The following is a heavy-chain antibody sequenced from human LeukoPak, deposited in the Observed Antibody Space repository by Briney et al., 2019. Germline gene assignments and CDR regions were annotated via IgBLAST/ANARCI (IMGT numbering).Heavy chain of an antibody. CDR1: GGSVSFYY. J-gene: IGHJ5*02. CDR2: IKSKTDGGTT. Sequence: PSETLSLTCTVSGGSVSFYYWSWIRQPPGKGLEWVGRIKSKTDGGTTDYAAPVKGRFTISRDDSKNTLYLQMNSLKTEDTAVYYCTTETPGFDPWGQGTLVTVSS. V-gene: IGHV3-15*07. CDR3: TTETPGFDP.